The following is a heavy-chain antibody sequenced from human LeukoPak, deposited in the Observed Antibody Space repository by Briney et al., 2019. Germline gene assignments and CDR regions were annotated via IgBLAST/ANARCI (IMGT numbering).Heavy chain of an antibody. J-gene: IGHJ3*02. V-gene: IGHV3-21*01. CDR1: GFTFSSYS. D-gene: IGHD6-13*01. CDR2: ISSSSSYI. CDR3: ARDLSSSWYDAFDI. Sequence: GGSLRLSCAASGFTFSSYSMNWVRQAPGKGLEWVSSISSSSSYIYYADSVKGRFTISRDNAKNSLYLQVNSLRAEDTAVYYCARDLSSSWYDAFDIWGQGTMVTVSS.